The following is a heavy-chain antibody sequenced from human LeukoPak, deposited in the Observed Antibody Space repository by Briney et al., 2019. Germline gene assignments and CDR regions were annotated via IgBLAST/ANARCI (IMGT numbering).Heavy chain of an antibody. CDR2: ISSTGGTA. CDR1: GFTFISYG. CDR3: AKEGGKAHYYYYMDV. Sequence: GGSLRLSCAASGFTFISYGMHWVRQAPGKGLEWVSAISSTGGTAYYADSVKGRFTISRDNSKNTLYLQMNSLRAEDTAVYYCAKEGGKAHYYYYMDVWGKGTTVTISS. J-gene: IGHJ6*03. D-gene: IGHD4-23*01. V-gene: IGHV3-23*01.